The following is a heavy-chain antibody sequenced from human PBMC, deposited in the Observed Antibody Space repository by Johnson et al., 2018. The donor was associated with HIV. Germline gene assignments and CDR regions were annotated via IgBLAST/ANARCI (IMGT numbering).Heavy chain of an antibody. J-gene: IGHJ3*02. CDR2: IYSGGGT. Sequence: EKLVASGGGLIQPGGSLRLSCAASGLTVSSSYMSWVRQAPGKGLEWVSVIYSGGGTYYVDSVQGRFTISRENSENQLYVQMNNLRAEDTAVYYCARVSYDGILKTVGAFDIWGRGTMVAVSS. CDR1: GLTVSSSY. CDR3: ARVSYDGILKTVGAFDI. D-gene: IGHD3-16*01. V-gene: IGHV3-53*01.